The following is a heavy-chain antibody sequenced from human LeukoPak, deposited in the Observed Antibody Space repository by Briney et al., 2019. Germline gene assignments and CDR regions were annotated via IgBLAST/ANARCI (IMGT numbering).Heavy chain of an antibody. D-gene: IGHD3-10*01. J-gene: IGHJ3*02. CDR3: AEGVGEGAFDI. CDR2: ISSNGGIT. V-gene: IGHV3-23*01. Sequence: GGSLRLSCAASGFTFSSYAMSWVRQAPGKGLEWVSTISSNGGITYYADSVKGRFTVSRDNSQNTLYLQMNSLRAEDTAVYYCAEGVGEGAFDIWGQGTMVTVSS. CDR1: GFTFSSYA.